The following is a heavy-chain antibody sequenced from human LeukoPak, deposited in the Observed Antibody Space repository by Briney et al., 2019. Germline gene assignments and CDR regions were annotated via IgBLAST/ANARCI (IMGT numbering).Heavy chain of an antibody. J-gene: IGHJ5*02. CDR1: GFTFSSYA. Sequence: SGGSLRLSCAASGFTFSSYAMSWVRQAPGKGLEWVSAISGSGGSTYYADSVKGRFTISRDNAKNTLYLQMNSLRAEDTAVYYCAKDGQGDYYDSSGPFDPWGQGTLVTVSS. D-gene: IGHD3-22*01. CDR3: AKDGQGDYYDSSGPFDP. V-gene: IGHV3-23*01. CDR2: ISGSGGST.